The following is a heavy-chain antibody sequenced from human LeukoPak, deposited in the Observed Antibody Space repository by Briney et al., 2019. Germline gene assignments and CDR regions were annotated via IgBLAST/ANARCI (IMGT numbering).Heavy chain of an antibody. CDR2: ISRSGSST. CDR3: AKGGDILTGYYPYWYFDL. CDR1: GFTFSAYA. D-gene: IGHD3-9*01. Sequence: SGGSLRLSCAASGFTFSAYAMSWVRQAPGKGLEWVSAISRSGSSTDYADSVKGRFTISRDNSKNTLYLQMNSLRPEDTAVYYCAKGGDILTGYYPYWYFDLWGRGTLVTVSS. V-gene: IGHV3-23*01. J-gene: IGHJ2*01.